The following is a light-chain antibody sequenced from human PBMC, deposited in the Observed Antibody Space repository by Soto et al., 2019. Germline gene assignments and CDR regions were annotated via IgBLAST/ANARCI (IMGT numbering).Light chain of an antibody. CDR3: QQYTNTNNPWM. V-gene: IGKV1-5*01. CDR1: QTISTW. J-gene: IGKJ1*01. CDR2: DAS. Sequence: DMQFTQSPPTLSASVVNRVTITCPTSQTISTWMAWYQQKPGKAPKLLVYDASTLQSGVASRFSGSGSGTEFTLIISGLQPDDSATYYCQQYTNTNNPWMFGQGTKVDIK.